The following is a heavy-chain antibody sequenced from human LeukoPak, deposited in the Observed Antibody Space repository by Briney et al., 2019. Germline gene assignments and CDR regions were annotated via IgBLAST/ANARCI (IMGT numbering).Heavy chain of an antibody. V-gene: IGHV1-2*02. CDR1: GYIFTGYY. Sequence: GASVKVSCKASGYIFTGYYIHWVRQAPGQGLEWMGWINPNSGGTNYAQKFQGRVTMTRDTSISTAYMELSRLRSDDTAVYYCARDEGSGTSSYYFDYWGQGTLVTVSS. CDR3: ARDEGSGTSSYYFDY. J-gene: IGHJ4*02. CDR2: INPNSGGT. D-gene: IGHD1-26*01.